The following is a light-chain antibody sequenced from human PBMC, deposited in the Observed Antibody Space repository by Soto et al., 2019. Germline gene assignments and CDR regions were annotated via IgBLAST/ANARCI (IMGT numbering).Light chain of an antibody. J-gene: IGLJ3*02. Sequence: QSALTQPASVSGSPGQSITISCTGTSSDVGGYNYVSWYQQHPGKTPKLMIYDVSNRPSGVSNRFSGSKSGNTASLTSSWLQAEDEADYYRSSYTSSSLWVFGGGTKLTVL. CDR3: SSYTSSSLWV. CDR1: SSDVGGYNY. V-gene: IGLV2-14*01. CDR2: DVS.